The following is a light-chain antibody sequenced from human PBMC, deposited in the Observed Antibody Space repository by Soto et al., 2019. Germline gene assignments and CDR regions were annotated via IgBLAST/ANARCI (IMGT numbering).Light chain of an antibody. Sequence: SCTEGGDIPVGGVSQSVSSSYLAWYQQKPGQAPRLLIYDASSRATGIPDRFSGSGSGTDITHASGLLEPEDFAVCSWRHPASPPRAFRQGTKVDIK. CDR3: RHPASPPRA. J-gene: IGKJ1*01. V-gene: IGKV3-20*01. CDR1: QSVSSSY. CDR2: DAS.